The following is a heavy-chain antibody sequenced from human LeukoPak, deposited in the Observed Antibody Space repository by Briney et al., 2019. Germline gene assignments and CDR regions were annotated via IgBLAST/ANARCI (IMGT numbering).Heavy chain of an antibody. J-gene: IGHJ4*02. CDR2: INHSGST. V-gene: IGHV4-34*01. CDR3: ASTAVAGTSYLDY. CDR1: GRSFSGYY. D-gene: IGHD6-19*01. Sequence: SESLSLICAVYGRSFSGYYWSWIRQPPGKGLEWIGEINHSGSTNYNPSLKTRVPISVDTSKNQFSLKLSSVTAADTAVYYCASTAVAGTSYLDYWGRGTLVTVSS.